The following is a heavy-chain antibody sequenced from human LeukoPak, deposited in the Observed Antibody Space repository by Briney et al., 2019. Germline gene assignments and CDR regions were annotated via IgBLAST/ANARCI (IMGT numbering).Heavy chain of an antibody. V-gene: IGHV4-59*01. D-gene: IGHD3-9*01. J-gene: IGHJ5*02. CDR3: ARLTGYSSESWFDP. Sequence: SETLSLTCTVSGGSISNYYWSWIRQPPGKGLEWIGYIYYSGSTNYKSSLKSRVTISVDTSKNQFSLKLSSVTAADTAVYYCARLTGYSSESWFDPWGQGTLVTVSS. CDR2: IYYSGST. CDR1: GGSISNYY.